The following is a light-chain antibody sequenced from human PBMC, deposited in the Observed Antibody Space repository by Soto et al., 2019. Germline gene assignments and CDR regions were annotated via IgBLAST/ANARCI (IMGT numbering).Light chain of an antibody. CDR2: EVS. CDR1: SSDVGSYNL. J-gene: IGLJ1*01. CDR3: CSYAGRSTYV. Sequence: QSVLTQPASVSGSPGQSITISCTGTSSDVGSYNLVSWYQQHPGKAPKLMIYEVSKRPSGVSNRFSGSKSGNMASLTISGLQAEDEADYYCCSYAGRSTYVFGTGTKVTVL. V-gene: IGLV2-23*02.